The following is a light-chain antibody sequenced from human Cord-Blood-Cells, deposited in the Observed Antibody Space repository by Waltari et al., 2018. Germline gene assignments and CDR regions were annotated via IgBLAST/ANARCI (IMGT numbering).Light chain of an antibody. Sequence: DIQMTQSPSSLSASVGDRVTITCRASQSISSYLNWYQQKPGKAPKLLIYAASSLQSGVPSRCSGSRSGTDFTLTISSLQPEDGATYYCQQSYSTPPTFGQGTKLEIK. CDR2: AAS. J-gene: IGKJ2*01. CDR3: QQSYSTPPT. CDR1: QSISSY. V-gene: IGKV1-39*01.